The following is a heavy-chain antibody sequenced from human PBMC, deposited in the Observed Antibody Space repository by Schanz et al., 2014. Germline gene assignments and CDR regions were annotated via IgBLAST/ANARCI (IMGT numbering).Heavy chain of an antibody. CDR3: TRSTLWSYDV. D-gene: IGHD2-21*01. V-gene: IGHV4-4*02. CDR1: GFTVSNNY. Sequence: VQLVESGGGLVQPGGSLRLSCAASGFTVSNNYMSWVRQSPGKGLEWIGEIFHSGTTNYNPSLESRVTISVDKSKNQFSLILSSMTAADTAVYYCTRSTLWSYDVWGRGTMVIVSS. J-gene: IGHJ3*01. CDR2: IFHSGTT.